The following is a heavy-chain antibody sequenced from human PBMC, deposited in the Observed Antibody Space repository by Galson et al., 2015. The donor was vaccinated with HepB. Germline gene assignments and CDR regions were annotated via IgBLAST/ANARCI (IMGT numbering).Heavy chain of an antibody. V-gene: IGHV1-69*02. J-gene: IGHJ3*02. Sequence: SVKVSCKASGGTFSSYTISWVRQAPGQGLEWMGRIIPILGIANYAQKFQGRVTITADKSTSTAYMELRSLRSEDTAVYYCARVSGSYYLSAFDIWGQGTMVTVSS. CDR3: ARVSGSYYLSAFDI. CDR2: IIPILGIA. D-gene: IGHD1-26*01. CDR1: GGTFSSYT.